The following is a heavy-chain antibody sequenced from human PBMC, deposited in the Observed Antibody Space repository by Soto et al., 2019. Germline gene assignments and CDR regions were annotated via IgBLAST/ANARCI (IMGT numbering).Heavy chain of an antibody. CDR2: IYPGDSDT. V-gene: IGHV5-51*01. Sequence: GESLKISCKGSGYNFTNYWIAWVRQMPGKGLEWMAMIYPGDSDTRYSPSLQGQVTISADKSITSAYLQWSSLQASDTAMNYCARKGYSGYDLSYFDYWGQGTLVPVSS. D-gene: IGHD5-12*01. CDR3: ARKGYSGYDLSYFDY. J-gene: IGHJ4*02. CDR1: GYNFTNYW.